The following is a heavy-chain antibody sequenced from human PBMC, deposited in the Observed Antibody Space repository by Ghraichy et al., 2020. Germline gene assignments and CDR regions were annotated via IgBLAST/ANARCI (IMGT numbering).Heavy chain of an antibody. Sequence: SVKVSCKASGGTFSSYAISWVRQAPGQGLEWMGGIIPIFGTANYAQKFQGRVTITADKSTSTAYMELSSLRSEDTAVYYWARCVDTAMVADYYYGMDVWGQGTTVTVSS. D-gene: IGHD5-18*01. CDR2: IIPIFGTA. J-gene: IGHJ6*02. CDR3: ARCVDTAMVADYYYGMDV. V-gene: IGHV1-69*06. CDR1: GGTFSSYA.